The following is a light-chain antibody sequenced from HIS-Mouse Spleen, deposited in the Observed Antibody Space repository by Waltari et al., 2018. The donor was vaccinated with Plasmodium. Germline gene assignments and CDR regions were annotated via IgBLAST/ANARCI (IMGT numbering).Light chain of an antibody. V-gene: IGLV3-10*01. Sequence: SYELTQPHSVSVSPGQTARITCSGDAFPNKYAYRYPQKSGQAPVLVIYEDSKRPSGIPERFSGSSSGTMATLTISGAQVEDEADYYCYSTDSSGNHRVFGGGTKLTVL. CDR1: AFPNKY. J-gene: IGLJ3*02. CDR3: YSTDSSGNHRV. CDR2: EDS.